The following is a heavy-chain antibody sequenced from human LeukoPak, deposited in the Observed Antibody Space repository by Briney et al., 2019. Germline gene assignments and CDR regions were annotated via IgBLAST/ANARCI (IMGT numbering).Heavy chain of an antibody. J-gene: IGHJ4*02. Sequence: GGSLRLSCAASGFTFSSYAMSRVRQAPGKGLEWVSAISGSGGSTYYADSVKGRFTISRDNSKNTLYLQMNSLRAEDTAVYYCAKASHYYDRGDYWGQGTLVTVSS. CDR1: GFTFSSYA. CDR3: AKASHYYDRGDY. CDR2: ISGSGGST. D-gene: IGHD3-22*01. V-gene: IGHV3-23*01.